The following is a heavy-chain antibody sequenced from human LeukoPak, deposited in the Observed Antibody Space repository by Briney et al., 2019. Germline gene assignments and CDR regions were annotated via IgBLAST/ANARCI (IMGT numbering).Heavy chain of an antibody. CDR3: ARDQLPAFITGTTPYYYGMDV. CDR2: ISYDGSNK. CDR1: GFTFSSYA. Sequence: GRSLRLSCAASGFTFSSYAMHWVRQAPGKGLEWVAVISYDGSNKYYADSVKGRFTISRDNSKNTLYLQMNSLRAEDTAVYYCARDQLPAFITGTTPYYYGMDVWGQGTTVTVSS. J-gene: IGHJ6*02. V-gene: IGHV3-30-3*01. D-gene: IGHD1-20*01.